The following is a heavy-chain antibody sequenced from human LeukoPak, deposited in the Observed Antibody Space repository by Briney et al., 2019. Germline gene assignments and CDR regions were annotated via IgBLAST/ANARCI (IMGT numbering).Heavy chain of an antibody. CDR1: GYSISDGYY. Sequence: PSETLSLTCTVSGYSISDGYYWGWIRQPPGKGLEWIATIYHGGSTYYNPSLKSRVTISVDRSENQFSLKLSSVTAADTAVYYCARDHPALFFDYWGQGTLVTVSS. D-gene: IGHD2-2*01. J-gene: IGHJ4*02. V-gene: IGHV4-38-2*02. CDR3: ARDHPALFFDY. CDR2: IYHGGST.